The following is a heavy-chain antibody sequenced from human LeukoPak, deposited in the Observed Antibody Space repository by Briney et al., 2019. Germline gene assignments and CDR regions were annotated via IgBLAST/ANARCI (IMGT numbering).Heavy chain of an antibody. CDR3: ARERGRSYGSVPYYYFYMDV. CDR2: IYYSGST. D-gene: IGHD5-18*01. CDR1: GGSMSTYY. Sequence: SETLSLTCTVSGGSMSTYYWSWIRQPPGKGLEWIGYIYYSGSTKYNPSLKSRVTISVDTSKNQFSLKLSSVTAADTAVYYCARERGRSYGSVPYYYFYMDVWGKGTTVTVSS. J-gene: IGHJ6*03. V-gene: IGHV4-59*01.